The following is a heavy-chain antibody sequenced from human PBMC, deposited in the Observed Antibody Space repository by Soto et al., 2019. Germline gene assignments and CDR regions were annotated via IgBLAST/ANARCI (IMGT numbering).Heavy chain of an antibody. V-gene: IGHV4-30-2*01. CDR1: GGSISSGGYS. Sequence: PSETLSLTCAVSGGSISSGGYSWSWIRQPPGKGLEWIGYIYHSGSTYYNPSLKSRVTISVDRSKNQFSLKLSYVTAAGTAVYYCAREQQLSFDYWGQGTLVTVSS. J-gene: IGHJ4*02. D-gene: IGHD6-13*01. CDR3: AREQQLSFDY. CDR2: IYHSGST.